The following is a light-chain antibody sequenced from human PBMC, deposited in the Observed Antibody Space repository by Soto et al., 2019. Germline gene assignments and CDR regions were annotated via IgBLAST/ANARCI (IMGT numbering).Light chain of an antibody. V-gene: IGKV3-11*01. CDR3: QQRGSWPAT. CDR1: QSVSSN. J-gene: IGKJ3*01. CDR2: GAS. Sequence: EIVLTQSPATLSVSPGERATLSCRASQSVSSNLAWYQQKPGQAPRLLIYGASNRATGIPARFSGSGSGTDFTLTISSLEAEDSAVYYCQQRGSWPATFGPGTKVDI.